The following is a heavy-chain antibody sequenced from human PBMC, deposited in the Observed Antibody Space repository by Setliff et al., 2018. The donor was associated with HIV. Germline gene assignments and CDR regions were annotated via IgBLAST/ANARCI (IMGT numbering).Heavy chain of an antibody. J-gene: IGHJ6*02. CDR1: GFSVTNNY. Sequence: PGGSLRLSCVASGFSVTNNYINWVRQAPGKGLEWVANIGQDGSEKNYVDSVKGRFTISRDNAKNSMDLQMNSLRAEDTAIYYCARKLRPGHGVDVWGQGTTVTVSS. CDR3: ARKLRPGHGVDV. D-gene: IGHD3-10*01. V-gene: IGHV3-7*01. CDR2: IGQDGSEK.